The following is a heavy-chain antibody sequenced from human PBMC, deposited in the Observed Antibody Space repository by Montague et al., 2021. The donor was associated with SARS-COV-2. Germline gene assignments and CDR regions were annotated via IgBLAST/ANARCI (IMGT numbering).Heavy chain of an antibody. D-gene: IGHD3-10*01. CDR3: ARDREITMVRGAPLYGMDV. CDR1: GFTFSSYA. CDR2: ISYDGSNK. V-gene: IGHV3-30-3*01. Sequence: SLRLSCAASGFTFSSYAMHWVRQAPGKGLEWVAVISYDGSNKYYADSVKGRFTISRDNSKNTLYLQMNSLRAEDTAVYDCARDREITMVRGAPLYGMDVWGQGTTVTVSS. J-gene: IGHJ6*02.